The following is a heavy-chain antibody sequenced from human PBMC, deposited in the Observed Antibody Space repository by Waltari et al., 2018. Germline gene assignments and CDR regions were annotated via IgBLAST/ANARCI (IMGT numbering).Heavy chain of an antibody. D-gene: IGHD6-6*01. Sequence: EVQLLVSGGGLVQPGGSLSISCAASGSTFSSYAISWVRRAPGKGVEWVSAISGSGGSTYYADSVKGRFTISRDNSKNTLYLQMNSLRAEDTAVYYCAKDLEGSSSYLDYWGQGTLVTVSS. CDR2: ISGSGGST. CDR1: GSTFSSYA. V-gene: IGHV3-23*01. J-gene: IGHJ4*02. CDR3: AKDLEGSSSYLDY.